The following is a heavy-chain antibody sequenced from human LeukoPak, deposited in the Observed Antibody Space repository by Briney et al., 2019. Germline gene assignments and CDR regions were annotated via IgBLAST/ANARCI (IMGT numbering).Heavy chain of an antibody. J-gene: IGHJ5*02. Sequence: SETLSLTRAVYGGSFSGYYWSWIRQPPGKGLEWIGEINHSGSTNYNPSLKSRVTISVDTSKNQFSLKLSSVTAADTAVYYCAGVPYYGSGSYYNRNWFDPWGQGTLVTVSS. CDR2: INHSGST. CDR1: GGSFSGYY. V-gene: IGHV4-34*01. D-gene: IGHD3-10*01. CDR3: AGVPYYGSGSYYNRNWFDP.